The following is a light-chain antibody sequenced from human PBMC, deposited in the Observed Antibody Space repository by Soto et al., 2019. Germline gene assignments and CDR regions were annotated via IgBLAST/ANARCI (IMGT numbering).Light chain of an antibody. Sequence: QSVLTQPASVSGSPGQSITISCTGSSGDVGAYNFVSWYQQHPGKAPTLIIYEVNHRPSGVSNRFSGSKSGDTASLTISGLQAEDEADYYCTSYATSSTVIFGGGTKLTVL. CDR1: SGDVGAYNF. CDR2: EVN. CDR3: TSYATSSTVI. V-gene: IGLV2-14*01. J-gene: IGLJ2*01.